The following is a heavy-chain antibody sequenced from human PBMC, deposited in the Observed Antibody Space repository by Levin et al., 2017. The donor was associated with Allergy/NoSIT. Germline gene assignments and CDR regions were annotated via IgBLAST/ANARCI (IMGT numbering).Heavy chain of an antibody. CDR2: IYPGDSDT. J-gene: IGHJ3*01. D-gene: IGHD1-14*01. CDR1: GYKFTTYW. V-gene: IGHV5-51*01. Sequence: GESLKISCKGSGYKFTTYWIVWVRQMPGKGLEWMGIIYPGDSDTRYNPSFQDQVTISADRSISTTYLQWTSLKASDTAMYFCTRRGPANYAFDFWGQGTMVTVSS. CDR3: TRRGPANYAFDF.